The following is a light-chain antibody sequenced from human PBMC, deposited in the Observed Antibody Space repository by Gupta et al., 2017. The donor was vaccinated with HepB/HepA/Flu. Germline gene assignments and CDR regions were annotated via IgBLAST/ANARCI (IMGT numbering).Light chain of an antibody. CDR2: YHT. V-gene: IGLV3-21*04. CDR1: NIGTES. CDR3: QVWYDISGHVV. J-gene: IGLJ2*01. Sequence: SFVLTQPPSVSVAPGKKASITCVGNNIGTESVHWYQQKAGQAPVLVIYYHTDRPSGIPERFSGSNSGNTATLTISRVEAGDEADYYCQVWYDISGHVVFGGGTKLAVL.